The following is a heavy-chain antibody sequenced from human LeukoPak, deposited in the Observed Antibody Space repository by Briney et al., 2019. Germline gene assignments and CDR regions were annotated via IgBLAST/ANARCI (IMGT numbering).Heavy chain of an antibody. V-gene: IGHV4-59*01. CDR3: ARGTAVAGT. CDR1: GVSISNYY. D-gene: IGHD6-19*01. Sequence: SETLSLTCAVSGVSISNYYWSWIRQPPGKGLEWIGYIYYTGSTNYNPSLKSRVTISVDTSKKQISLRLSSVTAADTAVYYCARGTAVAGTWGQGTLVTVSS. CDR2: IYYTGST. J-gene: IGHJ5*02.